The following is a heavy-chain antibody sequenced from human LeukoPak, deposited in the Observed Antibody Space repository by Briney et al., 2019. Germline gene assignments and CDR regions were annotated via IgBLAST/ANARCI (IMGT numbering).Heavy chain of an antibody. Sequence: GGSLSLSCAASGFTFSSYWMSWVRQAPGKGLEGVANIKQDGSEKYYVDSVKGRFTISRDNAKNSLYLQMNSLRAEDTAVYYCARETEWELRSFDYWGQGTLVTVSS. CDR2: IKQDGSEK. D-gene: IGHD1-26*01. CDR3: ARETEWELRSFDY. J-gene: IGHJ4*02. CDR1: GFTFSSYW. V-gene: IGHV3-7*01.